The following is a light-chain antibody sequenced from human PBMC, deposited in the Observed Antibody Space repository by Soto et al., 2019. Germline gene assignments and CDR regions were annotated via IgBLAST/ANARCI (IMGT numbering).Light chain of an antibody. CDR2: GAS. J-gene: IGKJ4*01. Sequence: EIALTQSPGTLSLSPGERATLSCRASQSIFDGYLAWYQQKPGQAPRLLIYGASTRAPGIPDRFSGGGSGTDFTLTISRLEPEDFAIYYWQQYTGSPVLTFGGGTTVDVK. CDR1: QSIFDGY. CDR3: QQYTGSPVLT. V-gene: IGKV3-20*01.